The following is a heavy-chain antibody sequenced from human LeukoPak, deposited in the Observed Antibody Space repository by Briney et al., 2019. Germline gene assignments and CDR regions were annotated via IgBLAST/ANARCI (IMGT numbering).Heavy chain of an antibody. D-gene: IGHD5-18*01. CDR2: ISWNSGNI. Sequence: GGSLRLSCAASTFTFDDYAMHWVRQAPGKGLEWVSSISWNSGNIAYADSVKGRFTISRDNAKSTLYLQMNSLRAEDTAVYYCARDQIQLWFKSDYYYGMDVWGQGTTVTVSS. CDR3: ARDQIQLWFKSDYYYGMDV. CDR1: TFTFDDYA. V-gene: IGHV3-9*01. J-gene: IGHJ6*02.